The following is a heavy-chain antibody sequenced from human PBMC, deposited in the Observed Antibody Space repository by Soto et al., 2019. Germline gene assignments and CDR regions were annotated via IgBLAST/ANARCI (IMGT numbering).Heavy chain of an antibody. Sequence: EVQLVESGGGLVQPGGSLRLSCAASGFTVSSNYMTWVRQAPGKGLEWVSVIYIGGSTYYADSVKGRFTISRDISKNTLYLQMNSLRAEDTAVYYCARVRRNDYGSGSYGSTYFDSWGQGTLVTVSS. CDR3: ARVRRNDYGSGSYGSTYFDS. V-gene: IGHV3-66*01. J-gene: IGHJ4*02. D-gene: IGHD3-10*01. CDR2: IYIGGST. CDR1: GFTVSSNY.